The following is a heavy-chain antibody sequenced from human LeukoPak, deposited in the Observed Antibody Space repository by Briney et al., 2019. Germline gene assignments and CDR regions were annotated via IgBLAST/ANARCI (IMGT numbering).Heavy chain of an antibody. D-gene: IGHD3-3*01. CDR3: AKGPDFWSGYYYYMDV. J-gene: IGHJ6*03. V-gene: IGHV3-23*01. CDR1: GFTFSSYA. CDR2: ISGSGGST. Sequence: SGGSLRLSCAASGFTFSSYAMSWVRQAPGKGLEWVSAISGSGGSTYYADSVKGRFTISRDNSKNTLYLQMNSLRAEDTAVYYCAKGPDFWSGYYYYMDVWGKGTTVTVSS.